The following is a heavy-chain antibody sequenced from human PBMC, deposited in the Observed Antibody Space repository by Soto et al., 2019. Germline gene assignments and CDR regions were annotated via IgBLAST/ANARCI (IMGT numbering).Heavy chain of an antibody. J-gene: IGHJ5*01. CDR2: ISGSGGST. V-gene: IGHV3-23*01. CDR1: GLTFSSYA. CDR3: AKDQVYIRGVINNWSDS. D-gene: IGHD3-10*01. Sequence: GGSLRLSCAASGLTFSSYAMSWVRQAPGKGLEWVSAISGSGGSTYYADSVKGRFTISRDNSKNTLYLQMNSLRAEDTAVYYCAKDQVYIRGVINNWSDSWGKGPLVPVSS.